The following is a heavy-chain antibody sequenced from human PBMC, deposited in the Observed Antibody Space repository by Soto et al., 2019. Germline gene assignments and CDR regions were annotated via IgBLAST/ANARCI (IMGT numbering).Heavy chain of an antibody. CDR1: GFTLNNYA. CDR3: AKGKSTGDLDWFDP. V-gene: IGHV3-23*01. J-gene: IGHJ5*02. CDR2: RIGGSHGT. D-gene: IGHD7-27*01. Sequence: EVQLLQSGGGLAQPGGSLRLSCAASGFTLNNYAVAWVRRAPGKGLEWFSTRIGGSHGTAYSDSVRGRFTVSRDNSKNSLYLQMNSLGAEDTAMYYCAKGKSTGDLDWFDPWGQGSLVTVSS.